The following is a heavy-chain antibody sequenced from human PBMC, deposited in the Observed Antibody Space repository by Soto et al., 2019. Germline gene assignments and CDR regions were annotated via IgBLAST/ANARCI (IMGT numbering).Heavy chain of an antibody. J-gene: IGHJ4*02. Sequence: PGGSMRHCCAASGFTIRSHWMSWVRQAPGKGLEWISAVSGSGGSTYYADSVKGRFTISRDNSKDTLYLQMNNLRAEVTAVYYCAKPPDYNWNDYWGQGTLVTVSS. V-gene: IGHV3-23*01. CDR1: GFTIRSHW. D-gene: IGHD1-20*01. CDR2: VSGSGGST. CDR3: AKPPDYNWNDY.